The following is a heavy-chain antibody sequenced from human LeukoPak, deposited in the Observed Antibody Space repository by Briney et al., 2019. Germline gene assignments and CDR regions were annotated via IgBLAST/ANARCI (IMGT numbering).Heavy chain of an antibody. CDR2: ITYDGSNH. D-gene: IGHD5-12*01. J-gene: IGHJ3*02. V-gene: IGHV3-30*03. Sequence: PGRSLRLSCAASGFIFSSYGMHWVRQAPGKGLEWVAVITYDGSNHYYGDSVRGRVTISRDNSQNTLYLQMNSLRAEDTAVYYCATELLRGHGGEPFDIWGQGTMVTVSS. CDR3: ATELLRGHGGEPFDI. CDR1: GFIFSSYG.